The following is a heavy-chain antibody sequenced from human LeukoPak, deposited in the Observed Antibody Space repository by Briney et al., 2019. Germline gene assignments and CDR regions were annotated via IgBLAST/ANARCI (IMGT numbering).Heavy chain of an antibody. CDR1: GFILSSYA. Sequence: QSGGSLRLSCAASGFILSSYAMSWVRQAPGKGLEWVSGISGGGGSTYYADSVKGRFTISRDNSKNTLYLQMNSLRAEDTAVYYCARTKIVGATRDYWGQGTLVTVSS. D-gene: IGHD1-26*01. J-gene: IGHJ4*02. CDR3: ARTKIVGATRDY. V-gene: IGHV3-23*01. CDR2: ISGGGGST.